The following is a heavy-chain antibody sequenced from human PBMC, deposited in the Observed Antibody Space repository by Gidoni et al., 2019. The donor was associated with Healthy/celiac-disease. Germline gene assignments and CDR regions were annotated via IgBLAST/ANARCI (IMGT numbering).Heavy chain of an antibody. Sequence: QLQESGPGLVKPSQTLSLTCTVSGGSIRRGGYCWSWIRQHPGKGLEWIGYIYYSGGTYYNPSLKSRVTISVDTSKNQFSLKLSSVTAADTAVYYCARVGTTPAPFMDVWGQGTTVTVSS. D-gene: IGHD2-15*01. J-gene: IGHJ6*02. CDR3: ARVGTTPAPFMDV. V-gene: IGHV4-31*03. CDR2: IYYSGGT. CDR1: GGSIRRGGYC.